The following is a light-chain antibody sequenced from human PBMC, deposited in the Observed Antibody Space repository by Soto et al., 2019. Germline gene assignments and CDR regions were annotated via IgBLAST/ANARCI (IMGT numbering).Light chain of an antibody. V-gene: IGKV3-11*01. J-gene: IGKJ5*01. CDR1: QSVGSY. CDR3: QQRNNWPRIT. Sequence: EVLLTQSPATLSLSPGERATLSCRASQSVGSYLAWYQQKPGQAPRLLIYDASKRATDIPPRFSGSWSGTDFTLTISSLEPEDFAVYYCQQRNNWPRITFGQGTRLEIK. CDR2: DAS.